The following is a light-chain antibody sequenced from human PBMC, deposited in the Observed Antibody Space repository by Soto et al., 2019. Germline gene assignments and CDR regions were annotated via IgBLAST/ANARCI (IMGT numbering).Light chain of an antibody. V-gene: IGKV1-39*01. J-gene: IGKJ5*01. CDR3: QQCYSTPIT. CDR1: QGISSY. CDR2: AAS. Sequence: DIQMTQSPSSLSASVGDRVTITCRASQGISSYLSWYQQKPGKAPKFLIYAASSLQRGVPSRFSGSGSGTDFTLTISSLQPEDFATYYCQQCYSTPITFGQGTRLEIK.